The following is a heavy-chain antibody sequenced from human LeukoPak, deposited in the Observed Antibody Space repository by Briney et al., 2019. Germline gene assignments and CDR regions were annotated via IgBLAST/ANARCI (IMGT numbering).Heavy chain of an antibody. CDR3: ARGQTYYDFWSGYSNDAFDI. CDR1: GYTFTGYY. J-gene: IGHJ3*02. V-gene: IGHV1-2*02. CDR2: INPNSGGT. D-gene: IGHD3-3*01. Sequence: ASVKVSCKASGYTFTGYYMHWVRQAPGQGREWMGWINPNSGGTNYAQKFQGRVTMTRDTSIITDYMELSRLRSDDSAVYYCARGQTYYDFWSGYSNDAFDIWGQGTMVTVSS.